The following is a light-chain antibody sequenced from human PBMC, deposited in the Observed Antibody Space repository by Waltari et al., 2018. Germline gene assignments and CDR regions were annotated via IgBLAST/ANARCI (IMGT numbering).Light chain of an antibody. J-gene: IGLJ1*01. V-gene: IGLV2-8*01. CDR2: EVS. CDR1: SSDVGGYNY. Sequence: QSALTQPPSASGSPGQSVTISCTGTSSDVGGYNYVSWYQQRPGKAPKLLIYEVSKRPSGVPAGVSGSRSGNAASLTVSGLQAEDEADYYCSSYGGSNTLWVFGTGTKVTVL. CDR3: SSYGGSNTLWV.